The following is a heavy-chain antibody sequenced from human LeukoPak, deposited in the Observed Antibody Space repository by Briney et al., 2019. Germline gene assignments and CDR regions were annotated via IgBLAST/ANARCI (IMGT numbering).Heavy chain of an antibody. J-gene: IGHJ6*03. CDR1: GFTFNTYG. CDR2: IRYDGSDK. CDR3: ARGKTVAGTYYYYYMDV. V-gene: IGHV3-30*02. Sequence: GGSLRLPCIASGFTFNTYGMHWVRQAPGKGLEWVAFIRYDGSDKYYADSVKGRFPISRDNSKNMLFLQMNSLRAEDTAVYYCARGKTVAGTYYYYYMDVWGKGTTVTVSS. D-gene: IGHD6-19*01.